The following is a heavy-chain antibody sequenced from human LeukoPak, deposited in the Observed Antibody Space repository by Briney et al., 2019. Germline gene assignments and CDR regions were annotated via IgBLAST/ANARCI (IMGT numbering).Heavy chain of an antibody. Sequence: VASVKVSCKASGYTFTSYGISWVRQAPGQGLEWMGIINPSGGSTSYAQKFQGRVTMTRDTSTSTVYMELSSLRSEDTAVYYCARDQADYYDSSGYYSGNYYFDYWGQGTLVTVSS. V-gene: IGHV1-46*01. CDR3: ARDQADYYDSSGYYSGNYYFDY. CDR2: INPSGGST. D-gene: IGHD3-22*01. J-gene: IGHJ4*02. CDR1: GYTFTSYG.